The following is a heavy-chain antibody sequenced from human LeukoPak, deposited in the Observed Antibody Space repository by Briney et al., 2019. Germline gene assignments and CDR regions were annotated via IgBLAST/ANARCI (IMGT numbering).Heavy chain of an antibody. CDR3: AKSTGIAVAGTRPYYYYYMDV. D-gene: IGHD6-19*01. CDR2: IYTSGST. Sequence: SQTLSLTCTVSGGSISSGSYYWSWIRQPAGKGLEWIGRIYTSGSTNYNPSLKSRVTISVDTSKNQFSLKLSSVTAADTAVYYCAKSTGIAVAGTRPYYYYYMDVWGKGTTVTISS. CDR1: GGSISSGSYY. J-gene: IGHJ6*03. V-gene: IGHV4-61*02.